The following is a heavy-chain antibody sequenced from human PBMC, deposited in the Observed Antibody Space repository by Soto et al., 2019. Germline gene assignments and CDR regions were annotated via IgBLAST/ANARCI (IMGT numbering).Heavy chain of an antibody. CDR2: IYYSGST. J-gene: IGHJ4*02. D-gene: IGHD5-18*01. Sequence: QVQLQESGPGLVKPSQTLSLTCTVSGGSISSGGYYWSWIRQHPGKGLEWIGYIYYSGSTYYNPSLKSRVTISVDTSKNQFSLKLSSVTAADTAGYYCARGYPPRAYYFDYWGQGTLVTVSS. CDR1: GGSISSGGYY. CDR3: ARGYPPRAYYFDY. V-gene: IGHV4-31*03.